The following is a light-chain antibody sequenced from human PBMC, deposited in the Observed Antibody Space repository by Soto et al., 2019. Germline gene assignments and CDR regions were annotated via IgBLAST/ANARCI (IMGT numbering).Light chain of an antibody. J-gene: IGLJ1*01. CDR3: SSYTTSSSYV. V-gene: IGLV2-14*01. CDR1: SSDVGGYIY. CDR2: DVT. Sequence: QSVLTQPASVSGSPGQSITFSCTGTSSDVGGYIYVSWYQQHPGKAPKLMIYDVTSRPSGVSYRFSGSKSGNTASLTISGLQAEDEADYYCSSYTTSSSYVFGTGTKVTVL.